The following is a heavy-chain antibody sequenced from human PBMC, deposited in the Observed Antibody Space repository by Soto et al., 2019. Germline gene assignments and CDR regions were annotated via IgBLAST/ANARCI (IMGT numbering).Heavy chain of an antibody. Sequence: PGGSLRLSCAASGFTFSSYAMGWIRQAPGKGLEWVSVISGGSVSTYYADSVKGRFTISRDNSKNTLYLQMNSLRDGDTAIYYCAKVITGTKGVLDYWGQGTLVTVSS. D-gene: IGHD1-20*01. J-gene: IGHJ4*02. V-gene: IGHV3-23*01. CDR1: GFTFSSYA. CDR2: ISGGSVST. CDR3: AKVITGTKGVLDY.